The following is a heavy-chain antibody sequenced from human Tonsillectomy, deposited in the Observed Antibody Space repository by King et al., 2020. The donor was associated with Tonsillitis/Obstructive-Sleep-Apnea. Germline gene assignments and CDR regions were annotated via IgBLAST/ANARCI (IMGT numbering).Heavy chain of an antibody. CDR2: IYYSGST. Sequence: VQLQESGPGLVKPSETLSLTCTVSGGSISSYYWSWIRRPPGKGLEWIGYIYYSGSTNYNPSLKSRVTISVDTSKNQFSLKLSSVTAADTAVYYCARVPTGLYYYYYMDVWGKGTTVTVSS. J-gene: IGHJ6*03. CDR1: GGSISSYY. V-gene: IGHV4-59*08. CDR3: ARVPTGLYYYYYMDV. D-gene: IGHD3-9*01.